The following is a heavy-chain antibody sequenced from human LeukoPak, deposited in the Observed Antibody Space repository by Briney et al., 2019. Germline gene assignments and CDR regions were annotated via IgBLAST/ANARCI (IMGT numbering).Heavy chain of an antibody. Sequence: ASLKVSCKASGYTFIGYHIHWVRQAPGQGLEWMGWINPDNDDTKYPQKFQGRVTLTRDTSINTAFMEVHRLRSDDTAIYYCARASYCYDKSGYDYWGQGTLVTVSS. V-gene: IGHV1-2*02. CDR1: GYTFIGYH. CDR2: INPDNDDT. CDR3: ARASYCYDKSGYDY. D-gene: IGHD3-22*01. J-gene: IGHJ4*02.